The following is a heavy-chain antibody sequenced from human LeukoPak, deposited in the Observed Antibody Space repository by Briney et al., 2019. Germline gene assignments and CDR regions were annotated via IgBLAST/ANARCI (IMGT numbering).Heavy chain of an antibody. J-gene: IGHJ2*01. CDR1: GFTFDDYA. V-gene: IGHV3-20*04. D-gene: IGHD5-18*01. CDR2: INWNGGST. Sequence: GGSLRLSCAASGFTFDDYAMSWVRQAPGKGLEWVSGINWNGGSTGYADSVKGRFTISRDNAKNSLYLQMNSLRAEDTALYYCARDTRGYSYGYWYFDLWGRGTLVTVSS. CDR3: ARDTRGYSYGYWYFDL.